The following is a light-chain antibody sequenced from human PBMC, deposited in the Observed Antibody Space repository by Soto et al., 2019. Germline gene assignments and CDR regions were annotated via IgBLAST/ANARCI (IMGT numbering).Light chain of an antibody. CDR3: QQYNTYWT. V-gene: IGKV1-5*01. J-gene: IGKJ1*01. Sequence: IQMTDSPSALSAPVLDRVNITCRASQIINIWLAWYPQKPGKAPKPLIYDASTLEAGVPSRFSGSGSGTEFNLTIRSLKPDDFATYYCQQYNTYWTCGKGTKVDIK. CDR1: QIINIW. CDR2: DAS.